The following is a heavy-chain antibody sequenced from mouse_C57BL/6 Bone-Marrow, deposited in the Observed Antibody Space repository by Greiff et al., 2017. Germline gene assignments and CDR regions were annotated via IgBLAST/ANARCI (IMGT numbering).Heavy chain of an antibody. CDR3: ARGRLRRSWFAY. V-gene: IGHV1-53*01. J-gene: IGHJ3*01. D-gene: IGHD2-4*01. Sequence: QVQLQQPGTELVKPGASVKLSCKASGYTFTSYWMHWVKQRPGQGLEWIGNINPSNGGTNYNEKFKSKATLTVDKSSSTAYMQLSSLTSEVSAVYYCARGRLRRSWFAYWGQGTLGTVSA. CDR1: GYTFTSYW. CDR2: INPSNGGT.